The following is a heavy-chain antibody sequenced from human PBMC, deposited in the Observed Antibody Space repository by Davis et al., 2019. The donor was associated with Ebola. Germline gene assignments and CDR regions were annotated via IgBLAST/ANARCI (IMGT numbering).Heavy chain of an antibody. J-gene: IGHJ4*02. CDR3: AKRGYYYDSSGYSYYFDY. CDR2: ISYDGSNK. CDR1: GFTFSSYG. D-gene: IGHD3-22*01. V-gene: IGHV3-30*18. Sequence: GESLKISCAASGFTFSSYGMHWVRQAPGKGLEWVAVISYDGSNKYYADSVKGRFTISRDNSKNMLYLQMNSLRAEDTAVYYCAKRGYYYDSSGYSYYFDYWGQGTLVTVSS.